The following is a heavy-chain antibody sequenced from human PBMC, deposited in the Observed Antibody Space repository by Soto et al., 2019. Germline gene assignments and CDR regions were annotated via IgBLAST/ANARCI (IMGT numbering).Heavy chain of an antibody. Sequence: GGSLRLSCAASGFTFSSYGMHWVRQAPGKGLEWVAVISYDGSNKYYADSVKGRFTISRDNSKNTLYLQMNSLRAEDTAVYYCAKAGQTAQYCSSTSCPDWYFDLWGRGTLVTVSS. D-gene: IGHD2-2*01. V-gene: IGHV3-30*18. CDR3: AKAGQTAQYCSSTSCPDWYFDL. CDR2: ISYDGSNK. J-gene: IGHJ2*01. CDR1: GFTFSSYG.